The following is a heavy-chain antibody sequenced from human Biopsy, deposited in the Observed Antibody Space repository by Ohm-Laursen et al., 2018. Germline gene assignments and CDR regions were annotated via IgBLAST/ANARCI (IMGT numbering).Heavy chain of an antibody. Sequence: SETLSLTCAVYSGSFSGYYWSWIRQPPGKGLEWIGEINHRGSTNYNPSLKSRVTISVDTSKNQFSLKLRSVTAADTAVYYCARAVDYYDPYYYYGLDVWGQGTTVSVS. CDR3: ARAVDYYDPYYYYGLDV. J-gene: IGHJ6*02. V-gene: IGHV4-34*01. CDR1: SGSFSGYY. CDR2: INHRGST. D-gene: IGHD3-16*01.